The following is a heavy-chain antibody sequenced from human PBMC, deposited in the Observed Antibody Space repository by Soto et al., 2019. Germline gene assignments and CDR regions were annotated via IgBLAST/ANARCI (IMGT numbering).Heavy chain of an antibody. J-gene: IGHJ5*02. Sequence: LRLSCAASGFTFSSYAMSWVRQAPGKGLEWVSAISGSGGSTYYADSVKGRFTISGDNSKNTLYLQMNSLRAEDTAVYYCAKNYGSGSYYIQHNWFDPWGQGTLVTVSS. V-gene: IGHV3-23*01. D-gene: IGHD3-10*01. CDR2: ISGSGGST. CDR1: GFTFSSYA. CDR3: AKNYGSGSYYIQHNWFDP.